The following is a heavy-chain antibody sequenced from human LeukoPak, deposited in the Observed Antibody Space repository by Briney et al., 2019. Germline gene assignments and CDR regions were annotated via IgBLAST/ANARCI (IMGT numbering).Heavy chain of an antibody. V-gene: IGHV4-59*01. CDR1: GGSISSYY. CDR3: AGYGDYHTNPFDY. Sequence: ASETLSLTCTVSGGSISSYYWSWIRQTPGKGLEWIGYIYYSGSTNYNPSLQSRVTISVDTSKNQFSLKLSSVTAADTAVYYSAGYGDYHTNPFDYWGQGTLVTVSS. J-gene: IGHJ4*02. CDR2: IYYSGST. D-gene: IGHD4-17*01.